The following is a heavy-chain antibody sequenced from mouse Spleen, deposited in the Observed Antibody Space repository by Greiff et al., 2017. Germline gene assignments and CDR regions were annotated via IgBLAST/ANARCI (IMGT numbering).Heavy chain of an antibody. CDR1: GYTFTDHT. J-gene: IGHJ4*01. CDR2: IYPRDGST. Sequence: QVQLKESDAELVKPGASVKISCKVSGYTFTDHTIHWMKQRPEQGLEWIGYIYPRDGSTKYNEKFKGKATLTADKSSSTAYMQLNSLTSEDSAVYFCARYYYDYDVYYAMDYWGQGTSVTVSS. V-gene: IGHV1-78*01. D-gene: IGHD2-4*01. CDR3: ARYYYDYDVYYAMDY.